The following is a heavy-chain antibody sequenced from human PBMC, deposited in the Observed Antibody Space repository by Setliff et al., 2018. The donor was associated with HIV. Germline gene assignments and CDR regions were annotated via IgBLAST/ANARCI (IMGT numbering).Heavy chain of an antibody. CDR1: GASVSSGGFY. Sequence: PSETLSLTCTVSGASVSSGGFYWSWIRQPPGKGLEWIGYIYYTGSTYYNPSLKSRVTISLETSRNQFSLNLASVTAADTAVYYCARSNLEPTSRLFDPWGPGTLVTVSS. CDR3: ARSNLEPTSRLFDP. J-gene: IGHJ5*02. V-gene: IGHV4-30-4*08. CDR2: IYYTGST. D-gene: IGHD1-1*01.